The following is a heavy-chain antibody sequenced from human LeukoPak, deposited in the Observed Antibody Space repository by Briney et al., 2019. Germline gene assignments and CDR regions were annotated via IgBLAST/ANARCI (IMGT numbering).Heavy chain of an antibody. D-gene: IGHD2-2*01. CDR2: MYTSGNT. J-gene: IGHJ5*01. CDR1: GGSISSFY. Sequence: SETLSLTCTVSGGSISSFYWSWIRQPAGKGLEWIGRMYTSGNTDYNPSLKSRVTISLDTSKNQFSLKLSSVTAADTAFYYCGGGLGYCSSTRCPPDSWGQGTLVTVSS. V-gene: IGHV4-4*07. CDR3: GGGLGYCSSTRCPPDS.